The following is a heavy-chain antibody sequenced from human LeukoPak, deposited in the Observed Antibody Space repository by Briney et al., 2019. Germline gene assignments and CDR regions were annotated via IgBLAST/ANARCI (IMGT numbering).Heavy chain of an antibody. CDR3: TTDRGDYGSGSYEIYYYYMDV. CDR1: GFTFSNAW. D-gene: IGHD3-10*01. CDR2: IKSKTDGGTT. V-gene: IGHV3-15*01. Sequence: GGSLRLSCAASGFTFSNAWMSWVRQAPGKGLEWVGRIKSKTDGGTTDYAAPVKGRFTISRDDSKNTLYLQMNSLKTEDTAVYHCTTDRGDYGSGSYEIYYYYMDVWGKGTTVTVSS. J-gene: IGHJ6*03.